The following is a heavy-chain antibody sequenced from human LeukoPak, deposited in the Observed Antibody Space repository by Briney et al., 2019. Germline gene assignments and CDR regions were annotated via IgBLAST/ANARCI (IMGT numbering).Heavy chain of an antibody. Sequence: GGSLRLSCVASGFTLSSYAVSWVRKAPGKGLQWVSSLGISGDWYAGSVKGRFTISRDSSKNTLYLQMNRLGAEDTAVYYCARGGGGNSDFLTTYTGASLSFDYWGQGALVTVSS. CDR2: LGISGDW. CDR1: GFTLSSYA. J-gene: IGHJ4*02. CDR3: ARGGGGNSDFLTTYTGASLSFDY. V-gene: IGHV3-23*01. D-gene: IGHD3-9*01.